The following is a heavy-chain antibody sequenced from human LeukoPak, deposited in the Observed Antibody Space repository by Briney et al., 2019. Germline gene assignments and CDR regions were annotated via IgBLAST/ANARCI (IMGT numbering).Heavy chain of an antibody. J-gene: IGHJ3*02. V-gene: IGHV4-28*05. CDR2: IYYSGSI. Sequence: SETLSLTCAVSGYFISSSNWWGWIRQPPGKGLEWIGYIYYSGSIYYNPSPKSRVTMSVDTSKNQFSLKLSSVTAVDTAVYYCARRPYHYDTIGPIWGRGTMVTVSP. D-gene: IGHD3-22*01. CDR3: ARRPYHYDTIGPI. CDR1: GYFISSSNW.